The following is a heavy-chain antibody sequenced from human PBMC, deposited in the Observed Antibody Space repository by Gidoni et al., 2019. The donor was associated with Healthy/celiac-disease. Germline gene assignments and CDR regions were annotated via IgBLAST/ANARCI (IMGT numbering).Heavy chain of an antibody. J-gene: IGHJ6*02. V-gene: IGHV4-34*01. D-gene: IGHD2-2*03. CDR3: ARLGIVVVPAAMGGPGMDV. CDR2: INHSGST. CDR1: GGSFSGYY. Sequence: QVQLQQWRAGLLKPSETLSLTCAVYGGSFSGYYWSWIRQPPGKGLEWIGEINHSGSTNYNPSLKSRVTISVDTSKNQFSLKLSSVTAADTAVYYCARLGIVVVPAAMGGPGMDVWGQGTTVTVSS.